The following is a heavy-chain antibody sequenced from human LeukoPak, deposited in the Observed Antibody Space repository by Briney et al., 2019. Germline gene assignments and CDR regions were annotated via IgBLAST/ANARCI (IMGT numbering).Heavy chain of an antibody. V-gene: IGHV3-30*18. CDR1: GFTFSSYG. D-gene: IGHD5-18*01. Sequence: GGSLRLSCAASGFTFSSYGMHWVRQAPGKGLDWVAVISNDGSKKYYADSVKGRFTISRDNSKNTLSLQVSSLRTEDTAVYYCAKDRFSYAFEYSDSWGQGTLVTVSS. CDR2: ISNDGSKK. J-gene: IGHJ4*02. CDR3: AKDRFSYAFEYSDS.